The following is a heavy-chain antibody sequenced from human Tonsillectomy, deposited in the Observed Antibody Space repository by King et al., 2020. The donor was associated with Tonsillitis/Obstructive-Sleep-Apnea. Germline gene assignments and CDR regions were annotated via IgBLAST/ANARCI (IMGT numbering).Heavy chain of an antibody. V-gene: IGHV3-9*01. CDR1: GFTFDDYA. CDR2: ISWNSGSI. J-gene: IGHJ4*02. Sequence: VQLVESGGGLVQPGRSLRLSCAASGFTFDDYAMHWVRQAPGKGLEWVSGISWNSGSITYADSVKGRFTISRDNAKNSLYLQMNSLRADDTALYYCAKAAPPYCSGGRCYSDYWGQGTLVTVSS. CDR3: AKAAPPYCSGGRCYSDY. D-gene: IGHD2-15*01.